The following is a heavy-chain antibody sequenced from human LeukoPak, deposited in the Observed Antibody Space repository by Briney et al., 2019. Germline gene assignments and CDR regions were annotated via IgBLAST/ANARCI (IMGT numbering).Heavy chain of an antibody. CDR2: IIPIFGTA. Sequence: SVKVSCKASGGTFSSYAIGWVRQAPGQGLEWMGGIIPIFGTANYAQKFQGRVTITTDESTSTAYMELSSLRSEDTAVYYCARDEYYYDSSGYSVWFDPWGQGTLVTVSS. V-gene: IGHV1-69*05. J-gene: IGHJ5*02. D-gene: IGHD3-22*01. CDR3: ARDEYYYDSSGYSVWFDP. CDR1: GGTFSSYA.